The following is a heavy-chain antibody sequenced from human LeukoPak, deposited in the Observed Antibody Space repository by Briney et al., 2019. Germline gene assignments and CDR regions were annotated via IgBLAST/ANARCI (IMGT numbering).Heavy chain of an antibody. V-gene: IGHV3-23*01. CDR1: GFNFNTYT. Sequence: GGSLRLSCAASGFNFNTYTMNWVRQAPGKGLEWVSTITAGGDYTYYADSVKGRFTVSRDNSKNTLYLQVNSLRAEDTAIYYCANWNDYWGQGTLVTVSS. CDR2: ITAGGDYT. D-gene: IGHD1-1*01. J-gene: IGHJ4*02. CDR3: ANWNDY.